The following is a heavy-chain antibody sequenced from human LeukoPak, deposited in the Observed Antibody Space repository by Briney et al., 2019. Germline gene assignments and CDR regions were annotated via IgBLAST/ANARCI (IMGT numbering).Heavy chain of an antibody. CDR2: ISGSGGST. J-gene: IGHJ3*02. D-gene: IGHD3-3*01. Sequence: GGSLRLSCAASGFTFSSYAMSWVRKAPGQGLGWVSAISGSGGSTYYADSVKGRFTISRDNSKNTLYLQMNSLRAEDTAVYYCAKEGYDFWSGYYLDAFDIWGQGTMVTVSS. CDR1: GFTFSSYA. V-gene: IGHV3-23*01. CDR3: AKEGYDFWSGYYLDAFDI.